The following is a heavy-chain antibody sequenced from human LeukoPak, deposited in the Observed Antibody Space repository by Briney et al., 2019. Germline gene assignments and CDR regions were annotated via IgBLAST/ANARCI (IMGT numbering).Heavy chain of an antibody. CDR3: AKARSGYYTDYYFDS. J-gene: IGHJ4*02. CDR2: LSGTGGST. CDR1: GFTFSNYA. D-gene: IGHD3-3*01. Sequence: GGSLRLSCAASGFTFSNYAMTWVRQAPGKGLEWVSTLSGTGGSTYYADSVRGRFTISRDNSKNTLYLQMDSLRAEDTAVYYCAKARSGYYTDYYFDSWGQGTLVTVSS. V-gene: IGHV3-23*01.